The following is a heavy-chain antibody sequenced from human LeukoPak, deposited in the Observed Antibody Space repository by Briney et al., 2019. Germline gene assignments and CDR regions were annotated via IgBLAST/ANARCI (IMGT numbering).Heavy chain of an antibody. CDR3: ARVGTRPLTSYYSYHYYLDV. CDR1: GYTFSNYD. D-gene: IGHD1-1*01. J-gene: IGHJ6*03. CDR2: VNPNSGNT. V-gene: IGHV1-8*01. Sequence: GASVKVSCKASGYTFSNYDINWVRQAPGQGLEWMGWVNPNSGNTGYAQKFQGRVTMTRNTSLSTAYMELRSLRSEDTAVYYCARVGTRPLTSYYSYHYYLDVWGKGTTVTLSS.